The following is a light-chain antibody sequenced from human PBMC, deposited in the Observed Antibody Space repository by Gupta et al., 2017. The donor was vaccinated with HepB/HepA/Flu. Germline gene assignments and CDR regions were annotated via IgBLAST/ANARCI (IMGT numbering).Light chain of an antibody. J-gene: IGLJ2*01. CDR1: NIGTKS. CDR3: QVWDTRTDHPVV. CDR2: EDT. V-gene: IGLV3-21*03. Sequence: SYILTQPPSVSVAPGRTARITCGGNNIGTKSVHWYQQRPGQAPLVVLYEDTNRPAGSPERISGSNSGNTATLTISRVEAGDEADYYCQVWDTRTDHPVVFGGGTKLTV.